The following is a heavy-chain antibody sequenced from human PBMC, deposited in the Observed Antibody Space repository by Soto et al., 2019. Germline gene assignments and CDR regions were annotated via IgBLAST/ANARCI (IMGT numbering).Heavy chain of an antibody. V-gene: IGHV1-2*02. D-gene: IGHD3-10*01. CDR3: ARVGRRRDVDY. J-gene: IGHJ4*02. CDR1: GYTFTGYY. CDR2: INPNSGDT. Sequence: QVQLVQSGAEVKKPGASVKVSCKASGYTFTGYYMHWVRQAPGQGLEWMGWINPNSGDTNYAQKFQGRVTMTRDTSISTAYMELSRLRSDDTAVYYCARVGRRRDVDYWGQGTLVTVSS.